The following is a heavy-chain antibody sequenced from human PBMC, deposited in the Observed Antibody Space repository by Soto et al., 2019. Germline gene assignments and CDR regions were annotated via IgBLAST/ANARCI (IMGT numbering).Heavy chain of an antibody. CDR2: IYYSGST. CDR3: ARRGFSSSWYNDY. V-gene: IGHV4-59*08. Sequence: SETLSLTCTVSGGSISSYYWSWIRQPPGKGLEWIGYIYYSGSTNYNPSLKSRVTISVDTSKNQFSLKLSSVTAADTAVYYCARRGFSSSWYNDYWGHGALVTVYS. D-gene: IGHD6-13*01. J-gene: IGHJ4*01. CDR1: GGSISSYY.